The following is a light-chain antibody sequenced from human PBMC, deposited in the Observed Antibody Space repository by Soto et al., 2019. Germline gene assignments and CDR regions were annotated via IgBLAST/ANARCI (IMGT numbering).Light chain of an antibody. CDR2: KAS. CDR1: QSISIW. J-gene: IGKJ1*01. CDR3: QQYNSYWT. Sequence: DIQMTQSPSTLSASVGDRVTITCRASQSISIWLAWYQQKPGKAPKLLIYKASSLESGVPSRFSASGSGTEFTLTISSLQPDDFATYYCQQYNSYWTFGQGTKVEIK. V-gene: IGKV1-5*03.